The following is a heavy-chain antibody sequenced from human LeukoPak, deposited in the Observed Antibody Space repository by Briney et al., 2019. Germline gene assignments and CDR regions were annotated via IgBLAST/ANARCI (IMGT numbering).Heavy chain of an antibody. CDR1: DDSFTSYY. D-gene: IGHD3/OR15-3a*01. CDR2: IYYSGGT. V-gene: IGHV4-59*01. CDR3: ARDRVFGHDWYFDL. J-gene: IGHJ2*01. Sequence: SETLSLTCTVSDDSFTSYYWSWIRQPPGKRLEWIGYIYYSGGTNYNPSLKSRVTISVDTSRNQFSLKLSSVTAADTAVYYCARDRVFGHDWYFDLWGRGTLVTVSS.